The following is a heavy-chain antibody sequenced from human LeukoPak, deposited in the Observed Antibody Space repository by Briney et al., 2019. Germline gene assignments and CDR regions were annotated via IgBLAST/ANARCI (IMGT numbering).Heavy chain of an antibody. J-gene: IGHJ6*02. Sequence: GASVKVSCKASGYTFTGYYMHWVRQAPGQGLEWMGWINPNSGGTNYAQKFQGRVTMTRDTSISTAYMELSRLRSDDTAVYYCASRGTVTQSYYYYGMDVWGQGTTVTVSS. D-gene: IGHD4-17*01. V-gene: IGHV1-2*02. CDR3: ASRGTVTQSYYYYGMDV. CDR1: GYTFTGYY. CDR2: INPNSGGT.